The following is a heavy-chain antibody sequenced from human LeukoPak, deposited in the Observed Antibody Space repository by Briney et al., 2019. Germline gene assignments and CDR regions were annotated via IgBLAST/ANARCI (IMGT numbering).Heavy chain of an antibody. J-gene: IGHJ4*02. CDR2: INVDGTTT. V-gene: IGHV3-74*01. CDR3: AREDPYGSGSYYNPQSSLD. CDR1: GFTFNTYW. D-gene: IGHD3-10*01. Sequence: GGSLRLSCAASGFTFNTYWMNWVRQAPGKGLVWVSRINVDGTTTSYADSVKGRFTISRDNAKNSLYLQMNSLRAEDTAVYYCAREDPYGSGSYYNPQSSLDWGQGTLVTVSS.